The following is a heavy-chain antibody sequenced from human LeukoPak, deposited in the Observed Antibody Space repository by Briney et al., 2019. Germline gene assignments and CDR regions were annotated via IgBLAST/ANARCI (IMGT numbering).Heavy chain of an antibody. CDR2: ISYSGST. J-gene: IGHJ4*02. Sequence: PSETLSLTCTVSGGSISRYYWSWIRQPPEKGLEWIGYISYSGSTNYNPSLKSRVTISLDTSKTQFSLKLSSVTAADTAVYYCARLRLFPDYFDYWGQGTLVPVSS. V-gene: IGHV4-59*01. D-gene: IGHD3-22*01. CDR1: GGSISRYY. CDR3: ARLRLFPDYFDY.